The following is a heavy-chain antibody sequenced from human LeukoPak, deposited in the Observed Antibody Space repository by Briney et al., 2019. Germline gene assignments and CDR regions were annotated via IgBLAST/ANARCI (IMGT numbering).Heavy chain of an antibody. D-gene: IGHD3-9*01. Sequence: SETLSLTCAVYGGSFSGYYWSWIRQPPGKGLEWIGEINHSGSTNYNPSLKSRVTISVDTSKNQLSLKLSSVTAAGTAVYYCARDPDYDILTGYYSRYYYYGMDVWGQGTTVTVSS. CDR1: GGSFSGYY. V-gene: IGHV4-34*01. CDR2: INHSGST. CDR3: ARDPDYDILTGYYSRYYYYGMDV. J-gene: IGHJ6*02.